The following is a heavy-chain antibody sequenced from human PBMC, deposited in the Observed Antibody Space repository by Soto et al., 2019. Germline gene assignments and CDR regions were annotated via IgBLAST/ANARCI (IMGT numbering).Heavy chain of an antibody. D-gene: IGHD2-8*01. CDR3: ASPRYCTNGVCYTGDAFDI. Sequence: QVQLVQSGAEVKKPGSSVKVSCKASGGTFSSYTISWVRQAPGQGLEWMGRIIPILGIANYAQKFQARVTITADKSTSTAYMELSSLRSEDTAVYYCASPRYCTNGVCYTGDAFDIWGQGTMVTVSS. CDR2: IIPILGIA. J-gene: IGHJ3*02. CDR1: GGTFSSYT. V-gene: IGHV1-69*02.